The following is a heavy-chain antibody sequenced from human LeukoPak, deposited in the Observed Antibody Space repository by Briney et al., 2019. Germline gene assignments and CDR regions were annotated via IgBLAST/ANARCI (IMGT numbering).Heavy chain of an antibody. CDR1: GYTFTSNY. CDR2: ISPSGGST. D-gene: IGHD6-19*01. CDR3: ARAVSGWPDAWFDP. V-gene: IGHV1-46*01. Sequence: ASVKVSCKAFGYTFTSNYMHWVRQAPGQGPEWMGVISPSGGSTTYAQKFQGRVTLTRDMSTSTDYLELSRLRSDDTAVYYCARAVSGWPDAWFDPWGQGTLVTVSS. J-gene: IGHJ5*02.